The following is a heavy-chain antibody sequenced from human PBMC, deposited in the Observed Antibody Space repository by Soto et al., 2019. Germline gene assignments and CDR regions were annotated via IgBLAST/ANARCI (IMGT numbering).Heavy chain of an antibody. D-gene: IGHD5-12*01. Sequence: EVQLLESGGDLVQPGGSLRLACAASGFSFSSYAMVWVRQAPGKGLEWVSVISARGGSSYFADPSKGRFSISRDNSKNVLSLEMNSLRAEDTGTYFCAKGSSEYSASVDQWGQGTMVLVSS. J-gene: IGHJ4*02. V-gene: IGHV3-23*01. CDR3: AKGSSEYSASVDQ. CDR1: GFSFSSYA. CDR2: ISARGGSS.